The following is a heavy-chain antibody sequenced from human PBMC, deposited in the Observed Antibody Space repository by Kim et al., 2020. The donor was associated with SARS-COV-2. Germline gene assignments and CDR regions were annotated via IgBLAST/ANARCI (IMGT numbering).Heavy chain of an antibody. D-gene: IGHD3-22*01. V-gene: IGHV3-23*01. CDR1: GFTFSSYA. CDR2: ISGNGGST. CDR3: AKDFLPTVGYYDCSGYPFDY. J-gene: IGHJ4*02. Sequence: GGSLRLSCAASGFTFSSYAMSWVRQAPGKGLEWVSAISGNGGSTYYADSVKGRFTISRDNAKNTLYLQMNSLRAEDTAVYYCAKDFLPTVGYYDCSGYPFDYWGQGTPVTVSS.